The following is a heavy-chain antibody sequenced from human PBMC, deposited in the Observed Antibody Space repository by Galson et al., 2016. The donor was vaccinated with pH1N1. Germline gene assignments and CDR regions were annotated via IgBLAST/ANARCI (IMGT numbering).Heavy chain of an antibody. CDR1: GFTFSSYS. D-gene: IGHD1-14*01. Sequence: SLRLSCAASGFTFSSYSMNWVRQAPGKGLEWVSYISSSSSTIYYADSVKGRFTLSRDNAKNSLYLQMNSLRAEDTAVYYCARVNHYYYYGMDVWGQGTTVTVSS. V-gene: IGHV3-48*01. CDR3: ARVNHYYYYGMDV. J-gene: IGHJ6*02. CDR2: ISSSSSTI.